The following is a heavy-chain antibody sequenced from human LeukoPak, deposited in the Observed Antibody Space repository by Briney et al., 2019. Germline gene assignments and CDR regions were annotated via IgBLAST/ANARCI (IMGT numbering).Heavy chain of an antibody. CDR3: ARGIVAVAGTWFDP. CDR1: GGSISSYY. CDR2: IYTSGST. D-gene: IGHD6-19*01. Sequence: SETLSLTYTVSGGSISSYYWSWIRQPAGKGLEWIGRIYTSGSTNYNPSLKGRVTMSVDTSKNQFSLKLSSVTAADTAVYYCARGIVAVAGTWFDPWGQGTLVTVSS. J-gene: IGHJ5*02. V-gene: IGHV4-4*07.